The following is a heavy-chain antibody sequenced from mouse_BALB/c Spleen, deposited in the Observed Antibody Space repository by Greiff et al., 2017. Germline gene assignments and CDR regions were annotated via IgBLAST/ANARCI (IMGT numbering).Heavy chain of an antibody. CDR2: IYPGDGDT. CDR1: GYAFSSSW. CDR3: ARFFYVNGFAY. V-gene: IGHV1-82*01. Sequence: QVQLQQSGPELVKPGASVKISCKASGYAFSSSWMNWVKQRPGQGLEWIGRIYPGDGDTNYNGKFKGKATLTADKSSSPAYMQLSSLTSVDSAVYFCARFFYVNGFAYWGQGTLVTVSA. D-gene: IGHD2-1*01. J-gene: IGHJ3*01.